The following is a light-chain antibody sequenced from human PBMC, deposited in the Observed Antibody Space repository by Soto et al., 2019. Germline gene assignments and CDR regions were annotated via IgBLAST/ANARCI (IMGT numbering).Light chain of an antibody. Sequence: QSVLTQPASVSGSPGQSITISCSGTSSDIGTYDHVAWFQQFPGKTPKLMIYSVSNRPSGVSYRFSGSKSGNTPSLTISGLQAEDEADYYCISYTVSRSYVFGTATKLTVL. CDR3: ISYTVSRSYV. CDR2: SVS. J-gene: IGLJ1*01. V-gene: IGLV2-14*01. CDR1: SSDIGTYDH.